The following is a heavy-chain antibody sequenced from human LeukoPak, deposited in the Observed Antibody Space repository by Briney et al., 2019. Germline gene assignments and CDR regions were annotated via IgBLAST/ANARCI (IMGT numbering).Heavy chain of an antibody. CDR2: IIPILGIA. J-gene: IGHJ6*03. CDR3: ARGGGLVVPAAIWSAHYYYYMDV. Sequence: AASVKVSCKASGGTFSSYAISWVRQAPGQGLEWMGRIIPILGIANYAQKFQGRVTITADKSTSTAYMELSRLRSDDTAVYYCARGGGLVVPAAIWSAHYYYYMDVWGKGTTVTVSS. CDR1: GGTFSSYA. V-gene: IGHV1-69*04. D-gene: IGHD2-2*02.